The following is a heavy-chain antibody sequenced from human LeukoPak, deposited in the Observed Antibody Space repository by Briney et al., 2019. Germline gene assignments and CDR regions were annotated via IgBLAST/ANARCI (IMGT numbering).Heavy chain of an antibody. V-gene: IGHV3-15*01. D-gene: IGHD3-22*01. Sequence: GGSLRLSCAASGFTFSNAWMSWVRQAPGKGLEWVGRIKSKTDGGTTDYAAPVKGRFTISRDDSKNTLYLQMNSLKTEDTAVYYCTTGPKAHTNYYDSSGPSGWGQGTLVTVSS. CDR3: TTGPKAHTNYYDSSGPSG. CDR1: GFTFSNAW. CDR2: IKSKTDGGTT. J-gene: IGHJ4*02.